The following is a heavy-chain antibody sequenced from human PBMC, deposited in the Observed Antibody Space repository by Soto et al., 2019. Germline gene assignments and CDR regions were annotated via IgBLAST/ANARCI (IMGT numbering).Heavy chain of an antibody. CDR1: GFTFSSYE. V-gene: IGHV3-48*03. Sequence: EGSLRLSCAASGFTFSSYEMNWVRQAPGKGLEWVSYISSSGSTIYYADSVKGRFTISRDNAKNSLYLQMNSLRAEDTAVYYCARDLRYSSSSDYYYYGMDVWGQGTTVTVSS. J-gene: IGHJ6*02. CDR3: ARDLRYSSSSDYYYYGMDV. CDR2: ISSSGSTI. D-gene: IGHD6-6*01.